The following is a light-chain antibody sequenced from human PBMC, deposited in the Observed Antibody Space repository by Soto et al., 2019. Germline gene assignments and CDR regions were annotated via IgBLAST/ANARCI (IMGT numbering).Light chain of an antibody. Sequence: EIVSTQSPATLSFSAVERATLSCRASQSVSSNLAWYQQKPGQAPRLLIYAASTRATGIPARFIGNGSGTEFTLTISSLQSEDCAIYYCQQYNNWPPLTFGGGTKVDI. J-gene: IGKJ4*01. CDR1: QSVSSN. V-gene: IGKV3D-15*01. CDR3: QQYNNWPPLT. CDR2: AAS.